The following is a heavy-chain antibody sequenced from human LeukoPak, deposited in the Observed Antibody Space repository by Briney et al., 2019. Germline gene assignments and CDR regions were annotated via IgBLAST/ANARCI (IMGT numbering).Heavy chain of an antibody. CDR1: GGSISSYY. CDR3: ARADASMLQLY. J-gene: IGHJ4*02. D-gene: IGHD2/OR15-2a*01. CDR2: IYYSGST. V-gene: IGHV4-59*01. Sequence: SETLSLTCTVSGGSISSYYWSWTRQPPGKGLEWIGYIYYSGSTNYNPSLKSRVTISVDTSKNQFSLKLSSVTAADTAVYYCARADASMLQLYWGQGTLVTVSS.